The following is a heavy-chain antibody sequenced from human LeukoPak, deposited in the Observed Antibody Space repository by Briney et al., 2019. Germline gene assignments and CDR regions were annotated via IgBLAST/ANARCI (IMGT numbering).Heavy chain of an antibody. CDR1: GFTFSNYD. CDR2: ISYDGSNK. CDR3: AELGITMIGGV. Sequence: GGSLRLSCAASGFTFSNYDMHWVRQAPGKGLEWVAVISYDGSNKFYADSVKGRFTFSRDNSKNTLYLQMNSLRAEETAVYYCAELGITMIGGVWGKGTTVTISS. D-gene: IGHD3-10*02. J-gene: IGHJ6*04. V-gene: IGHV3-30*18.